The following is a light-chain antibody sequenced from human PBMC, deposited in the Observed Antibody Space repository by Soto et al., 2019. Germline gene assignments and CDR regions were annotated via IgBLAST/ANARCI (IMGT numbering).Light chain of an antibody. J-gene: IGKJ2*01. Sequence: DVVMTQSPLSLPVTLGQPATISCRSSQSFVFSDGNTYLSWFQQRPGQPPRRLIYKVSDRDSGVPDRFSGSGSGTDFTLKISRVEAEDVGVYYCMQGINWPSTFGQGTKLEIK. CDR3: MQGINWPST. CDR2: KVS. CDR1: QSFVFSDGNTY. V-gene: IGKV2-30*01.